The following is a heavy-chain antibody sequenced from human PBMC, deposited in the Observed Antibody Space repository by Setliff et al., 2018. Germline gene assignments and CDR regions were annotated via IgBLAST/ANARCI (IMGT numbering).Heavy chain of an antibody. J-gene: IGHJ5*02. CDR1: GGSFSGYY. D-gene: IGHD2-15*01. CDR2: INHSGST. Sequence: SETLSLTCAVYGGSFSGYYWSWIRQPPGKGLEWIGEINHSGSTNYNPSLKNRVTASVDTSKNQFSLKLSSVTAADTAVYYCARQSVRGLADNNWFDPWGQGTLVTVS. V-gene: IGHV4-34*01. CDR3: ARQSVRGLADNNWFDP.